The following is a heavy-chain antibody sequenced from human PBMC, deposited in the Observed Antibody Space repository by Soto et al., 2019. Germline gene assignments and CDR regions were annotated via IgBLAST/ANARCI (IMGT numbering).Heavy chain of an antibody. CDR3: ARAGAGGGPRPKYFYYYGMDV. J-gene: IGHJ6*02. Sequence: GGSLRLSCAASGLTFRDHWMSWVRQAPGKGLEWVANIKADGSEKYYMDSVKGRFSISRDNGKSSLYLQMNSLRAEDTAVYYCARAGAGGGPRPKYFYYYGMDVWGQGTTVTVSS. CDR2: IKADGSEK. D-gene: IGHD6-6*01. V-gene: IGHV3-7*03. CDR1: GLTFRDHW.